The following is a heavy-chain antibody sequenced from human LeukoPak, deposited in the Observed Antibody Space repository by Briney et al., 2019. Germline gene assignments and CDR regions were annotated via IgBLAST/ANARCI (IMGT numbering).Heavy chain of an antibody. J-gene: IGHJ4*02. V-gene: IGHV4-59*01. CDR2: IYYSGST. D-gene: IGHD5-18*01. CDR1: GGSISSYY. Sequence: SETLSLTCTVSGGSISSYYWSWIRQPPGKGLEWIGYIYYSGSTNYNPSLRSRVTISVDTSKNQFSLKLSSVTAADTAVYYCATVRRGYSYGYSFDYWGQGTLVTVSS. CDR3: ATVRRGYSYGYSFDY.